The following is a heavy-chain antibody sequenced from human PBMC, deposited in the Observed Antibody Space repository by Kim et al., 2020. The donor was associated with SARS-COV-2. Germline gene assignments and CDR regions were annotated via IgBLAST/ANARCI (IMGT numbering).Heavy chain of an antibody. CDR1: GGSISSSSYY. CDR2: IYYSGST. V-gene: IGHV4-39*07. Sequence: SETLSLTCTVSGGSISSSSYYWGWIRQPPGKGLEWIGSIYYSGSTYYNPSLKSRVTISVDTSKNQFSLKLSSVTAADTAVYYCARETTNGLRYFDWLLRYGMDVWGQGTTVTVSS. J-gene: IGHJ6*02. D-gene: IGHD3-9*01. CDR3: ARETTNGLRYFDWLLRYGMDV.